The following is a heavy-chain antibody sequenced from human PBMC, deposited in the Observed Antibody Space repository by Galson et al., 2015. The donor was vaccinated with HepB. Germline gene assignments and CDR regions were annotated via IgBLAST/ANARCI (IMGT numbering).Heavy chain of an antibody. CDR1: GFKFDDYA. Sequence: SLRLSCAASGFKFDDYAMHWFRQRPGKGLEWVSGISWNSGSIVYADSVKGRFTVSRDNAKNSLYLEMNSLRPEDTAFYYCAKTMLYNSAWYAGGVPFDHWGQGTLVTVSS. CDR2: ISWNSGSI. D-gene: IGHD6-19*01. V-gene: IGHV3-9*01. CDR3: AKTMLYNSAWYAGGVPFDH. J-gene: IGHJ4*02.